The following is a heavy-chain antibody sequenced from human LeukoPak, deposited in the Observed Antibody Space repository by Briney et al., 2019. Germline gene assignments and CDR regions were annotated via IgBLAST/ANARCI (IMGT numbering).Heavy chain of an antibody. J-gene: IGHJ4*02. Sequence: SETLSLTCTVSGGSISSSTYYWCWIRQPPGKGLEWIGNIYYSGNTYYNPSLESRVTISVDTSKNQFSLKLTSMTAADTAVYYCARDGFLAVDYWGQGTLVTVSS. V-gene: IGHV4-39*07. CDR2: IYYSGNT. CDR3: ARDGFLAVDY. CDR1: GGSISSSTYY. D-gene: IGHD3-3*01.